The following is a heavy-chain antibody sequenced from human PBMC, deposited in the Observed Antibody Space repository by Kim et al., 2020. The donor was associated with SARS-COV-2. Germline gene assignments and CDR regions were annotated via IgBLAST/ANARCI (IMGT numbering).Heavy chain of an antibody. Sequence: SETLSLTCAVSGDSIIGRYWRSWVRQPPGKGLEKIGEIYHSGNTNYIPSLKSRITISVDKSKNQFSLKLISVTAADTAVYYCARGGDLDSWGPGTLVTVSS. CDR1: GDSIIGRYW. V-gene: IGHV4-4*02. CDR2: IYHSGNT. CDR3: ARGGDLDS. D-gene: IGHD3-10*01. J-gene: IGHJ4*02.